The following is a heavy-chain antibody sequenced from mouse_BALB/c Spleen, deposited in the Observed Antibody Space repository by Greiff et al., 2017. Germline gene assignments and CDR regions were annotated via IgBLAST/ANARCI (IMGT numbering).Heavy chain of an antibody. D-gene: IGHD4-1*01. J-gene: IGHJ1*01. V-gene: IGHV5-6-4*01. CDR1: GFTFSSYT. CDR3: TRDELTGTFYWYFDV. Sequence: EVKLMESGGGLVKPGGSLKLSCAASGFTFSSYTMSWVRQTPEKRLEWVATISSGGSYTYYPDSVKGRFTISRDNAKNTLYLQMSSLKSEDTAMYYCTRDELTGTFYWYFDVWGAGTTVTVSS. CDR2: ISSGGSYT.